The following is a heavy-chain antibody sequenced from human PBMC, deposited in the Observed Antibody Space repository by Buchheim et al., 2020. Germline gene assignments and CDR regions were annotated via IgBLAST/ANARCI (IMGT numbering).Heavy chain of an antibody. CDR3: ARGLGYCSGASCYTGYYYYYGMDV. V-gene: IGHV4-34*01. CDR2: INHSGST. CDR1: GGSFSGYY. Sequence: QVQLQQWGAGLLKPSETLSLTCAVYGGSFSGYYWSWIRQPPGKGLEWIGEINHSGSTNYNPSLKRRVTISVDTSKNQFYLKLSSVTAADTAVYYCARGLGYCSGASCYTGYYYYYGMDVWGQGTT. D-gene: IGHD2-2*02. J-gene: IGHJ6*02.